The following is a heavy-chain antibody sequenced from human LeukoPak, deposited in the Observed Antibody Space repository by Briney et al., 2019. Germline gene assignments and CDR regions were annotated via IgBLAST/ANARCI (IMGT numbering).Heavy chain of an antibody. V-gene: IGHV3-21*01. CDR3: ASYYYDSSGYPGDY. CDR2: ISTSSSYI. Sequence: GGSLRLSCAASGFTFSDHYMDWVRQAPGKGLEWVSSISTSSSYIYYADSVKGRFTISRDNAKNSLYLQMNSLRAEDTAVYYCASYYYDSSGYPGDYWGQGTLVTVSS. J-gene: IGHJ4*02. CDR1: GFTFSDHY. D-gene: IGHD3-22*01.